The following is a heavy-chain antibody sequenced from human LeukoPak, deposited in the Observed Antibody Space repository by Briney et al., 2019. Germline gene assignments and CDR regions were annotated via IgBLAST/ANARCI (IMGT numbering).Heavy chain of an antibody. D-gene: IGHD3-3*01. Sequence: PSETLSLTCTVSGGSISSGSYYWSWIRQPAGKGLEWIGRIYTSGSTNYNPSLKSRVTLSVDTSKNQFSLKLSSVTAADTAVYYCARENTIFGVVRLDYWGQGTLVTVSS. CDR2: IYTSGST. CDR3: ARENTIFGVVRLDY. V-gene: IGHV4-61*02. J-gene: IGHJ4*02. CDR1: GGSISSGSYY.